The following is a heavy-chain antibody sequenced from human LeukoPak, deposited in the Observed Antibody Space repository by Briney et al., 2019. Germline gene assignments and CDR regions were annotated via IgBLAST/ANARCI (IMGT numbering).Heavy chain of an antibody. V-gene: IGHV4-34*01. D-gene: IGHD2-2*01. CDR1: GGSFSGYY. J-gene: IGHJ4*02. CDR3: ARGRRRSQVVPATSFDY. Sequence: SETLSLTCAVYGGSFSGYYWSWIRQPPGKGLEWIGEINHSGSTNYNPSLKSRVTISVDTSKNQFSLKLSSVTAADTAVYYCARGRRRSQVVPATSFDYWGQGTLVTVSS. CDR2: INHSGST.